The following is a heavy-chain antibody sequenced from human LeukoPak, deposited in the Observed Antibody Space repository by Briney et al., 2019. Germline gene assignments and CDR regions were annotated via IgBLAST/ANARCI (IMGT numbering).Heavy chain of an antibody. D-gene: IGHD3-22*01. CDR3: ARDAYDSSGYYSAY. V-gene: IGHV4-4*07. J-gene: IGHJ4*02. CDR1: GGSISSYY. Sequence: PSETLSLTCTVSGGSISSYYWSWIRQPAGKGLEWIGRIYTSGSTNYNPSLKSRVTMSVDTSKNQFSLKPSSVTAADTAVYYCARDAYDSSGYYSAYWGQGTLVTVSS. CDR2: IYTSGST.